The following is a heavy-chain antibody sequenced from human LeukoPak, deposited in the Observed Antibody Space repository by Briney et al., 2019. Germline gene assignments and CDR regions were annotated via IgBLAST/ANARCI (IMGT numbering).Heavy chain of an antibody. CDR3: ARAFSSFWPIDY. CDR2: INWNGGSA. V-gene: IGHV3-20*04. CDR1: GFTFSNYA. J-gene: IGHJ4*02. D-gene: IGHD6-6*01. Sequence: GGSLRLSCAASGFTFSNYAMSWVRQAPGKGLEWVSGINWNGGSAGYADSVKGRFTISRDNAKNSLYLQMNSLRAEDTALYYCARAFSSFWPIDYWGQGTLVTVSS.